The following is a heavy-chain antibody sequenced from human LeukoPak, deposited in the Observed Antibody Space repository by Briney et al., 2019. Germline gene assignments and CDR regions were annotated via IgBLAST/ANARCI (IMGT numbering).Heavy chain of an antibody. CDR3: ARDYSSGWYHFDY. CDR1: GFTFRLYA. Sequence: PGGSLRLSCAASGFTFRLYAMNWVRQAPGKGLEWVSSISSSGTYKYYADSLEGRITISRDNGKNSLFLQVNSLRAEDTAVYYCARDYSSGWYHFDYWGQGILVTVSS. D-gene: IGHD6-19*01. J-gene: IGHJ4*02. V-gene: IGHV3-21*01. CDR2: ISSSGTYK.